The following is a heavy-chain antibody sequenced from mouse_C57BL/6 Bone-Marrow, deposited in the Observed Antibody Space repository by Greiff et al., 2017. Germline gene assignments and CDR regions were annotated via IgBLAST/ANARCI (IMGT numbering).Heavy chain of an antibody. J-gene: IGHJ4*01. CDR2: IYPSDSET. CDR3: ARLGDYGGDYYAMDY. V-gene: IGHV1-61*01. D-gene: IGHD2-4*01. CDR1: GYTFTSYW. Sequence: QVQLQQPGAELVRPGSSVKLSCKASGYTFTSYWMDWVKQRPGQGLEWIGNIYPSDSETHYNQKFKDKATLTVDKSSSTAYMQLSSLTSEDSAVYYCARLGDYGGDYYAMDYWGQGTSVTVSS.